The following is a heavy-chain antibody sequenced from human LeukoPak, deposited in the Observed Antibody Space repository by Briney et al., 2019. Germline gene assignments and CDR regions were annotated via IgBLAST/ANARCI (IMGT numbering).Heavy chain of an antibody. Sequence: PGGSLRLSCAASGFTFSSYAMHWVRQAPGKGLEWVAAISYDGSNKYYADSVKGRFTISRDNSKNTLYLQMNSLRAEDTAVYYWARARVVVVAATGILDYWGQGTLVTVSS. CDR2: ISYDGSNK. CDR3: ARARVVVVAATGILDY. D-gene: IGHD2-15*01. J-gene: IGHJ4*02. CDR1: GFTFSSYA. V-gene: IGHV3-30*04.